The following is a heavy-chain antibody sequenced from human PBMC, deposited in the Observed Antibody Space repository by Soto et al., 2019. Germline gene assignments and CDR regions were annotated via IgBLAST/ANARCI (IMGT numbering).Heavy chain of an antibody. J-gene: IGHJ4*02. D-gene: IGHD3-22*01. Sequence: GESLKISWKGSGYSFTSYWIGGVRQMPGKGLAWMGIIYPGDSDTRYSPSFQGQVTISADKSISTDYLQWSSLTASDTAMYYGARHLYYDRSGYPSPNFDYWGQGTLVTDSS. CDR2: IYPGDSDT. V-gene: IGHV5-51*01. CDR3: ARHLYYDRSGYPSPNFDY. CDR1: GYSFTSYW.